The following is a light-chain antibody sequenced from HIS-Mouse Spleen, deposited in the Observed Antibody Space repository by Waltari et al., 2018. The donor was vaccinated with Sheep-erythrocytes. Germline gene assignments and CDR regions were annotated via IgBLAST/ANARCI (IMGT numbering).Light chain of an antibody. CDR1: QGIRND. V-gene: IGKV1-6*01. Sequence: AIQMTQSPSSLSASVGDRVTITCRASQGIRNDLGCDQQKPRKAPKLLIYAASSLQSGVPSRFSGSGSGTDFTLTISSLQPEDFATYYCLQDYNYPWTFGQGTKVEIK. CDR3: LQDYNYPWT. J-gene: IGKJ1*01. CDR2: AAS.